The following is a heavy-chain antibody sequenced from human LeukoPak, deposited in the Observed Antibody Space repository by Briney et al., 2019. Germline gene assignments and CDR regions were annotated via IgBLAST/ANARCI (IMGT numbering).Heavy chain of an antibody. CDR1: GGSISSSSYY. D-gene: IGHD2-2*01. V-gene: IGHV4-39*07. Sequence: PSETLSLTCTVSGGSISSSSYYWGWIRQPPGKGLEWIGSIYYSGSTYYNPSLKSRVTISVDTSKSQFSLKLSSVNAADTAVYYCAKSSLYCTSTSCSYYFDYWGQGTLVTVSS. CDR2: IYYSGST. CDR3: AKSSLYCTSTSCSYYFDY. J-gene: IGHJ4*02.